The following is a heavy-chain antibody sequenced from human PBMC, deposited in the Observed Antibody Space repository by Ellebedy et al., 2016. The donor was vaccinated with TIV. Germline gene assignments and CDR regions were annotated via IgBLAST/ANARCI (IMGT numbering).Heavy chain of an antibody. CDR1: GGSMSGNY. CDR2: VYSSGST. Sequence: MPGGSLRLSCTVSGGSMSGNYWSWIRQPPGKTLEWIGYVYSSGSTYYNPSLESRVSISLDTSRSQFSLNLTSVTAADTALYYCAMMYFGAGSFSAFDYWGQGTLVTVSS. CDR3: AMMYFGAGSFSAFDY. D-gene: IGHD3-10*01. J-gene: IGHJ4*02. V-gene: IGHV4-59*01.